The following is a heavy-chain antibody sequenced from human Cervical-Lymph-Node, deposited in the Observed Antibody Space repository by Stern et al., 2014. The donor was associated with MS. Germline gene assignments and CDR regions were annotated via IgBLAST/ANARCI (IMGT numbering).Heavy chain of an antibody. CDR3: AHNEIALFGVGNVAFDH. V-gene: IGHV2-5*02. D-gene: IGHD3-3*01. CDR2: IYGADDK. Sequence: QINLKESGPALVKPTETLTLTCRVSGALLAGSGVGVGWIRQPPGKALEWLGRIYGADDKRYSTSLKSRLSITQDMSNNHVDLTMTYVDPIDPDTSVCAHNEIALFGVGNVAFDHWGQGTLVTVSS. CDR1: GALLAGSGVG. J-gene: IGHJ4*02.